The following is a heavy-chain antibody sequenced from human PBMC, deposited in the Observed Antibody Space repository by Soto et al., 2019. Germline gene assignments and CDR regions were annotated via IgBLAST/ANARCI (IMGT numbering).Heavy chain of an antibody. V-gene: IGHV4-59*08. D-gene: IGHD3-22*01. J-gene: IGHJ6*02. CDR2: IFYSGST. CDR3: AKVDDSSGYYRYYYYYGMDV. CDR1: GGSFRTDY. Sequence: PSETLSLTCTVSGGSFRTDYWSWIRQPPGKGLEWIGYIFYSGSTNYIPSLQRRVTISVDTSKNQFSLNMRSVTAADTAVYYCAKVDDSSGYYRYYYYYGMDVWGQGTTVTVSS.